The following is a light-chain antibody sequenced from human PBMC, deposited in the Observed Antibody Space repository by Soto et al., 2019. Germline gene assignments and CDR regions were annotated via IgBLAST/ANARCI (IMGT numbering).Light chain of an antibody. CDR2: EVV. V-gene: IGLV2-23*02. J-gene: IGLJ1*01. Sequence: QSALTQPASMSGSPGQSLTISCTGTNSDFGNYNLVSWYQHLPGKAPKLIIYEVVKRPSGVSPRFSGSKSGNTASLTISGLQADDEADYYCCSYTGSFTSLYVFGTGTK. CDR1: NSDFGNYNL. CDR3: CSYTGSFTSLYV.